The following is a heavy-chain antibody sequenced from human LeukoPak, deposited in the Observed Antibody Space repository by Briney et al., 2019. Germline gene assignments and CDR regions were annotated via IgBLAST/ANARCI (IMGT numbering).Heavy chain of an antibody. V-gene: IGHV3-21*01. Sequence: PGGSLRLSCAASGFTFSDYNMNWVRQAPGKGLEWLSSITSSSSYIYYADSVKGRLTISRDNARDSLFLQMNSLRAEDTAVYYCARDLRGIAAAWGQGTLVTVSS. D-gene: IGHD6-13*01. CDR2: ITSSSSYI. CDR3: ARDLRGIAAA. CDR1: GFTFSDYN. J-gene: IGHJ5*02.